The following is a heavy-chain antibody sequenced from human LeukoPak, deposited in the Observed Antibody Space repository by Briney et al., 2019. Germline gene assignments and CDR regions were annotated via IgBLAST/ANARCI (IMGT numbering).Heavy chain of an antibody. D-gene: IGHD6-19*01. Sequence: GGSLRLSCAASGFTFSTYAMSWVRQAPGKGLEWVSGISGSGGSTYYADSVKGRFTISRDNAKNSLYLQMNSLRAEDTAVYYCARDGSSGWPTYYYYYGMDVWGQGTTVTVSS. V-gene: IGHV3-23*01. CDR3: ARDGSSGWPTYYYYYGMDV. CDR1: GFTFSTYA. CDR2: ISGSGGST. J-gene: IGHJ6*02.